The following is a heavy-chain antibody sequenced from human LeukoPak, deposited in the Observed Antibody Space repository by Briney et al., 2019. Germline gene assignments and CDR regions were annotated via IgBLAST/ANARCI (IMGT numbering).Heavy chain of an antibody. Sequence: SETLSLTCAVYGGSFSGYYWSWIRQPPGKGLEWIGEINHSGSTNHNPSLKSRGTISVDTSKNQFSLKLSSVTAADTAVYYCARSDYGDYEGQYYFDYWGQGTLVTVSS. V-gene: IGHV4-34*01. CDR1: GGSFSGYY. D-gene: IGHD4-17*01. J-gene: IGHJ4*02. CDR3: ARSDYGDYEGQYYFDY. CDR2: INHSGST.